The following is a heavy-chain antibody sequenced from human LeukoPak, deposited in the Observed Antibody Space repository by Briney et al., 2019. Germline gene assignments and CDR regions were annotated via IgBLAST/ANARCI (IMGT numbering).Heavy chain of an antibody. CDR2: INQGGGEK. CDR3: ARRAVPPGNRGWYYEQ. CDR1: GFIFRNYW. Sequence: GGSLRLSCEASGFIFRNYWMSWVRQGPGQGPEWMANINQGGGEKYYVDKVKGRVTISRDNATNTPDMQMNSLRVDDTAIYYRARRAVPPGNRGWYYEQWGQGTLVTVSS. V-gene: IGHV3-7*03. D-gene: IGHD3-22*01. J-gene: IGHJ4*02.